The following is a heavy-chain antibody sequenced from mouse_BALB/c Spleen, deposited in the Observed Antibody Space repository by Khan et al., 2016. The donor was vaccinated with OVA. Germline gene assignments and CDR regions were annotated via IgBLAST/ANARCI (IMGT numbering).Heavy chain of an antibody. V-gene: IGHV1S132*01. D-gene: IGHD2-1*01. CDR2: IFPGTGTT. CDR3: ARGYFGNYEFAY. J-gene: IGHJ3*01. CDR1: GYTFTSYW. Sequence: VQLQESGAELVKPGASVKLSCKTSGYTFTSYWIQWVKQRPGQGLGWIGEIFPGTGTTYYNENFKGKATLTIDPSSTTAYMPLSSLTSEDSAVYFWARGYFGNYEFAYWGQGTLVTVSA.